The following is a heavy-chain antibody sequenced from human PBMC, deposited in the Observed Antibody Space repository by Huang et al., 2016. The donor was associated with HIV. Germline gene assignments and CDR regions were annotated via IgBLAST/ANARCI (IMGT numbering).Heavy chain of an antibody. Sequence: QVQLVQSGAEFKKPGASVKVSCKASGYTRTDYYLHWVRQAPGQGLEWMGWINPKRGDTKVAQRFEGKDSMTADTSINTAYMEVTRLTSDDTATYYCAKDRIRAPARLDGMDVWGQGTTVVVSS. CDR2: INPKRGDT. CDR1: GYTRTDYY. CDR3: AKDRIRAPARLDGMDV. V-gene: IGHV1-2*02. D-gene: IGHD6-19*01. J-gene: IGHJ6*02.